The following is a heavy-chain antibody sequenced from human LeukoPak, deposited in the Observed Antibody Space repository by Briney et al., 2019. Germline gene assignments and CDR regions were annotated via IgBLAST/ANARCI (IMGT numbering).Heavy chain of an antibody. V-gene: IGHV3-74*01. J-gene: IGHJ4*02. D-gene: IGHD5-12*01. CDR1: GFTFSSYE. Sequence: AGGSLRLSCAASGFTFSSYEMNWVRQAPGKGLVWVSRINTDETTTNYADPVKGRFTISRDNAKNTLYLQMNSLRADDTAAYYCARGLSGYKNSLDYWGQGAPVTVSS. CDR3: ARGLSGYKNSLDY. CDR2: INTDETTT.